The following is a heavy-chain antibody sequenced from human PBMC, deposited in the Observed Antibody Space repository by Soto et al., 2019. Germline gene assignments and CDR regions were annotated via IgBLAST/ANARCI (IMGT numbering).Heavy chain of an antibody. CDR1: GASISSGGYY. D-gene: IGHD2-21*01. V-gene: IGHV4-31*03. CDR2: IYYSGTT. CDR3: AALCVGCGGINYYGMDV. J-gene: IGHJ6*02. Sequence: QVQLQESGPGLVKPSQTLSLTCSVSGASISSGGYYWNWIRQHPGKGLEWIGYIYYSGTTYYNPSLKSRVTISVDTSKNQFSLKLSSVTAADTAVYYCAALCVGCGGINYYGMDVWGQGTTVTVSS.